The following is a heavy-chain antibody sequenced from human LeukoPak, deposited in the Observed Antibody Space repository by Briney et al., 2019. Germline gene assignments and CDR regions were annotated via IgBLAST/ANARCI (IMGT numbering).Heavy chain of an antibody. D-gene: IGHD6-19*01. Sequence: GGSLRLSCAASGFTFSSYGMHWVRQAPGKGLEWVAVIWYDGSNKYYADSVKGRFTISRDNSKNTLYLQMNSLRAEDTAVYYCAKGIDGSGWYYFDYWGQGTLVTVSS. CDR3: AKGIDGSGWYYFDY. J-gene: IGHJ4*02. CDR1: GFTFSSYG. V-gene: IGHV3-33*06. CDR2: IWYDGSNK.